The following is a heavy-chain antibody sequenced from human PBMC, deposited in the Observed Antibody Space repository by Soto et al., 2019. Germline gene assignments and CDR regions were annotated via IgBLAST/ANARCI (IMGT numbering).Heavy chain of an antibody. Sequence: SGGSLRLSCTASGFTFSTAWMNWVRQAPGRGLEWVGRIKTTSGGGPTDYAAPVKGRFTISRDDSKNTLYLQMNSLKTEDTAVYYCTTGVNQWLANDYWGQGTLVTVSS. V-gene: IGHV3-15*07. CDR1: GFTFSTAW. D-gene: IGHD6-19*01. CDR2: IKTTSGGGPT. CDR3: TTGVNQWLANDY. J-gene: IGHJ4*02.